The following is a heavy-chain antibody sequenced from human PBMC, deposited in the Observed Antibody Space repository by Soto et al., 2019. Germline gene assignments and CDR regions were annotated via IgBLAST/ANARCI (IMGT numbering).Heavy chain of an antibody. Sequence: EVKLVESGGGLFQPGGSLRLSCETSGFIFSMYWMHWVRQVPGKGPQWVARITDDGSTTYYAASVEGRFTISRDSAKNALYLQMTSWRADDTAVYYCTRGPRPTSIGTGAFWGQGTLVTVSS. CDR3: TRGPRPTSIGTGAF. CDR1: GFIFSMYW. D-gene: IGHD3-10*01. J-gene: IGHJ4*02. CDR2: ITDDGSTT. V-gene: IGHV3-74*01.